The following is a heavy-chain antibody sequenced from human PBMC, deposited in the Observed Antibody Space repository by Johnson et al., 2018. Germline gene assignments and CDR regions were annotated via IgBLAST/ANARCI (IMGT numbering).Heavy chain of an antibody. D-gene: IGHD3-10*01. CDR1: GYTFTNYD. Sequence: QVRLVQSGAEVKKPGASVKVSCKASGYTFTNYDLNWVRQATGQGLEWMGWMNPNSGNTGYAQKFQGRVIMTRNTSSSTAYLELSSLRSEDTAVYFCARSYYYASGTYYYYMDVWGKGTTVAVS. CDR2: MNPNSGNT. V-gene: IGHV1-8*01. CDR3: ARSYYYASGTYYYYMDV. J-gene: IGHJ6*03.